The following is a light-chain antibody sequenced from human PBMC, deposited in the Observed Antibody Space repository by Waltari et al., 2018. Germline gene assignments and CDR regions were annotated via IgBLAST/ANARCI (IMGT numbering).Light chain of an antibody. CDR2: DAS. V-gene: IGKV1-33*01. J-gene: IGKJ4*01. Sequence: QMTQSPSSLSASVGDRVTITCQASQDISNYLNWYQQKPGKAPKLLIYDASNLETGVPSRFSGSGSGTDFTFTISSLRPEDIATYYCQQYDNLPLTFGGGTKVEIK. CDR3: QQYDNLPLT. CDR1: QDISNY.